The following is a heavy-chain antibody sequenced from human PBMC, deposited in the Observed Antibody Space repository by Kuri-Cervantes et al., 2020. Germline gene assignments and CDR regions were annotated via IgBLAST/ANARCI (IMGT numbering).Heavy chain of an antibody. J-gene: IGHJ6*02. CDR2: ISWNGGSI. V-gene: IGHV3-9*01. D-gene: IGHD6-19*01. Sequence: SCAASGFTIDDYAIHWVRPAPGKGEEWVSGISWNGGSIGYADSVKGRITISRDNAKKSLYLQMNSMRDEDTAVYYCARSPRGQWPKVYYYGMDVWGQGTTVTVSS. CDR3: ARSPRGQWPKVYYYGMDV. CDR1: GFTIDDYA.